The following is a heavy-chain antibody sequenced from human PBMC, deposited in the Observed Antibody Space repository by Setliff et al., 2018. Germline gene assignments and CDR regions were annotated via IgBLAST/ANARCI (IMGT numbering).Heavy chain of an antibody. V-gene: IGHV1-2*06. CDR2: INPNSGGT. J-gene: IGHJ5*02. Sequence: ASVKVSCKASGYTSTGYYMHWVRQAPGQGLEWMGRINPNSGGTNYAQKFQGRVTMTRDTSISTAYMELSRLRSDDTAVYYCARIMGIVGDNWFDPWGQGTLVTVSS. D-gene: IGHD1-26*01. CDR3: ARIMGIVGDNWFDP. CDR1: GYTSTGYY.